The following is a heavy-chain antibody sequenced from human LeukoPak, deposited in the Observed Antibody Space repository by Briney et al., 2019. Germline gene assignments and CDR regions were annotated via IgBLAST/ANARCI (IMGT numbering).Heavy chain of an antibody. D-gene: IGHD5-24*01. J-gene: IGHJ4*02. CDR1: GFIFRDAW. Sequence: GGALRLSCAASGFIFRDAWMTWVRQAPGKGLEWVGRIKRKTDGGTADYAAPVKGRFTISRDDSQNTLYLQMNSLKTEDTAVYYCTTKTISPGYWGQGTLVTVSS. CDR2: IKRKTDGGTA. V-gene: IGHV3-15*01. CDR3: TTKTISPGY.